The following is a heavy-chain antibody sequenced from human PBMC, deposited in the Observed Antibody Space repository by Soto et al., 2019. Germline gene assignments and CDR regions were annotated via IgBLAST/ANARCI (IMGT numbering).Heavy chain of an antibody. D-gene: IGHD3-3*01. Sequence: VGSLRLSCAASGYTFSEYYMSWIRQAPGKGLEWISYIDTSGTKIYYADSAKGRFTITRDNAKNSLYLEMNSLRDEDTAVYYCASHYDMWSGYLSPVDYWGQGTLVTVSS. CDR1: GYTFSEYY. V-gene: IGHV3-11*01. CDR3: ASHYDMWSGYLSPVDY. CDR2: IDTSGTKI. J-gene: IGHJ4*02.